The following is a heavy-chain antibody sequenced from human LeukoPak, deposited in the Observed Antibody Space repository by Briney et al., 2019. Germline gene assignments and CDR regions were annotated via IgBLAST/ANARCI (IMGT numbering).Heavy chain of an antibody. CDR1: GGSISSYY. Sequence: SETLSLTCTVSGGSISSYYWSWIRQPPGKGLEWIGYIYYSGSTNYNPSLKSRVTISVDTSKNQFSLKLSSVTAADTAVYYCARDRLRHLGAFDIWGQGTMVTVSS. V-gene: IGHV4-59*01. CDR3: ARDRLRHLGAFDI. CDR2: IYYSGST. D-gene: IGHD3-16*01. J-gene: IGHJ3*02.